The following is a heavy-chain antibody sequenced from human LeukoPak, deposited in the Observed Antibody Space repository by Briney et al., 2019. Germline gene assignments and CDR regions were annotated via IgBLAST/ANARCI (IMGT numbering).Heavy chain of an antibody. Sequence: GGSLRLSCAASGFTFSSYSMNWVRQAPGKGLEWVSSISSSSSYIYYADSVKGRFTISRDNSKNTLYLQMNSLRAEDTAVYYCAKDKEITFGGVIAHDYWGQGTLVTVSS. D-gene: IGHD3-16*02. CDR3: AKDKEITFGGVIAHDY. J-gene: IGHJ4*02. V-gene: IGHV3-21*04. CDR1: GFTFSSYS. CDR2: ISSSSSYI.